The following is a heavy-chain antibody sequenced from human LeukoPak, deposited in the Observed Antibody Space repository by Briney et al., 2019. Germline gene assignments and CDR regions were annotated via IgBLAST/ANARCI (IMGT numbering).Heavy chain of an antibody. D-gene: IGHD3-10*01. Sequence: GGSLRLSCAASGFTFSSYSMNWVRQAPGKGLAWLSSISNRGSARYYADSLQGRFTISRDNAKNSLYLQMNSLRAEDTAVYYCARDLEDYYASGTYYAVDYWGQGTLVTVSS. CDR3: ARDLEDYYASGTYYAVDY. J-gene: IGHJ4*02. V-gene: IGHV3-21*04. CDR1: GFTFSSYS. CDR2: ISNRGSAR.